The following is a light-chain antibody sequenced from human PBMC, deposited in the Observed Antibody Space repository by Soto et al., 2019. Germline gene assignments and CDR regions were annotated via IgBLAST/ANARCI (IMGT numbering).Light chain of an antibody. CDR1: SSDVGSYYL. CDR2: EGS. Sequence: QSVLTQPAAVSGSPGQSITISCTGTSSDVGSYYLVSWYQQHPGKAPKLMIYEGSKRPSGVSNRFSGSKSGSTASLTISGLQAEDEADYYCCSYVGSSTFRVFGTGTKVTVL. CDR3: CSYVGSSTFRV. J-gene: IGLJ1*01. V-gene: IGLV2-23*01.